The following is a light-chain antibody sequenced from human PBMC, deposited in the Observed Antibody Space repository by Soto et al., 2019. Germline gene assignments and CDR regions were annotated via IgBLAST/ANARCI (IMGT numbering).Light chain of an antibody. J-gene: IGLJ2*01. CDR1: SSDVGGYNY. Sequence: QSALTQPASVSGSPGQSITISCTGTSSDVGGYNYVSWYQQHPGKAPKLMIYDVSNRPSGVSNRFSGSKSGNTASLTISGLQGEGGADCYCSAYTSSSTLVVFGGGTKVTVL. CDR2: DVS. CDR3: SAYTSSSTLVV. V-gene: IGLV2-14*01.